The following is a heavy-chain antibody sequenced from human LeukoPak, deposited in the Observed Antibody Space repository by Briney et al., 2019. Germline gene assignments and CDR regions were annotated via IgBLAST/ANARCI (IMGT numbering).Heavy chain of an antibody. CDR2: IYYSGST. J-gene: IGHJ4*02. V-gene: IGHV4-59*08. D-gene: IGHD5-12*01. Sequence: SETLSLTCTVSGGSITYSYYLSWIRQPPGKGLEWIGYIYYSGSTNYNPSLKSRVTISVDTSKNQFPLKLSSVTAADTAVYYCVRHRLVKGDIYWGQGTLVTVSS. CDR3: VRHRLVKGDIY. CDR1: GGSITYSYY.